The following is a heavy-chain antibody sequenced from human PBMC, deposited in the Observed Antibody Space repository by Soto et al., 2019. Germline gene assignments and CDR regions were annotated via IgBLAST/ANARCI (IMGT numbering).Heavy chain of an antibody. Sequence: LSETLSLTCSVSGGSVTSSDFYWSWLRQPPGKGLEWIGYIYYSENSYYGPSLGSRVSISLDTSKNQFSLKLSSVTAADTAVYYCARGDSSSSFGQYYFDYWGQGTLVTVSS. V-gene: IGHV4-30-4*01. CDR3: ARGDSSSSFGQYYFDY. CDR2: IYYSENS. D-gene: IGHD6-6*01. J-gene: IGHJ4*02. CDR1: GGSVTSSDFY.